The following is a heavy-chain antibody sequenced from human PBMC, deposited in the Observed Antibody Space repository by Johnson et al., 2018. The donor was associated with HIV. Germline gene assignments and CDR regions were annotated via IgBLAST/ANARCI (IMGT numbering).Heavy chain of an antibody. CDR2: IDTTGDT. V-gene: IGHV3-13*01. CDR3: VRASWFGAFDI. J-gene: IGHJ3*02. D-gene: IGHD3-10*01. CDR1: GFTFSSYG. Sequence: VQLVESGGGLVQPGGSLRLSCAASGFTFSSYGMHWVRQPTGKGLEWVSSIDTTGDTYYPGSVRGRFTISRENAKNSLYLQMNNLRAGDSAVYYCVRASWFGAFDIWGQGTLVTVSS.